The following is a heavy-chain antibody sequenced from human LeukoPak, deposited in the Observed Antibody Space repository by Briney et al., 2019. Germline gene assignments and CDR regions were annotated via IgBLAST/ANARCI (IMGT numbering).Heavy chain of an antibody. CDR3: ARWGDCSSTSCYLTTGDFDY. V-gene: IGHV1-18*01. CDR1: GCTFTSYG. CDR2: ISAYNGNT. Sequence: ASVKVSCKASGCTFTSYGISWVRQAPGQGLEWMGWISAYNGNTNYAQKLQGRVTMTTDTSTSTAYMELRSLRSDDTAVYYCARWGDCSSTSCYLTTGDFDYWGQGTLVTVS. D-gene: IGHD2-2*01. J-gene: IGHJ4*02.